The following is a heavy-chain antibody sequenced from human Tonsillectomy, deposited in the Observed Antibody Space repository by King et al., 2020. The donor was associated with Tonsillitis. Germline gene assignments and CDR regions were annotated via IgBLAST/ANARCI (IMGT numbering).Heavy chain of an antibody. V-gene: IGHV4-34*01. CDR3: ARGLRYFDWSPTGPSYYYYYGSDI. J-gene: IGHJ6*02. Sequence: VQLQQWGAGLLKPSRTLSLTCAVSGGSFSDYFWTWIRQSPGKGLEWIGDINHSGFTDYNPSLKSRLTMSVDTSKSQFSLKLRSVTAADTAVYYCARGLRYFDWSPTGPSYYYYYGSDIWGQGTTVTVSS. D-gene: IGHD3-9*01. CDR2: INHSGFT. CDR1: GGSFSDYF.